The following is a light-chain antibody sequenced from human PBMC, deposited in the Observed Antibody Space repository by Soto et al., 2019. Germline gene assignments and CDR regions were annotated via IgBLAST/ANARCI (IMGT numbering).Light chain of an antibody. Sequence: QPVLTQPPSASGTPGQGVTISCSGSTSNIGTYTVNWYQQLPGTAPKLLIYSNNQRPSGVPDRFSGSKSGTSASLAISGLQSDDGADYSCAAWDDSLGGVVFGGGTK. CDR3: AAWDDSLGGVV. J-gene: IGLJ2*01. CDR2: SNN. V-gene: IGLV1-44*01. CDR1: TSNIGTYT.